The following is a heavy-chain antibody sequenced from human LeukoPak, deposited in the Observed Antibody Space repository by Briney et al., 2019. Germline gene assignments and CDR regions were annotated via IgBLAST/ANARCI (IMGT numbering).Heavy chain of an antibody. CDR3: ARVNLWSSGLDY. D-gene: IGHD2-8*01. CDR2: IKQDGSEK. Sequence: GGSLRLSCAASGFAFSSYWMSWVRQAPGKGLEWVANIKQDGSEKYYVDSAKGRFTISRDNAKTSLHLQMNSLRGEDTAVYYCARVNLWSSGLDYWGQGTLVTVSS. V-gene: IGHV3-7*03. J-gene: IGHJ4*02. CDR1: GFAFSSYW.